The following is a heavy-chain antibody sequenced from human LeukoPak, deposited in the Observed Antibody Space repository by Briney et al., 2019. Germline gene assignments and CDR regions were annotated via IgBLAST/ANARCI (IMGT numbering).Heavy chain of an antibody. D-gene: IGHD4-17*01. Sequence: SETLSLTCTVSGGSTSSSRYYWGWIRQPPGKGLEWIGYIYYSGSTNYNPSLKSRVTISVDTSKNQFSLKLSSVTAADTAVYYCARGGVDGDHLDYWGQGTLVTVSS. V-gene: IGHV4-61*05. J-gene: IGHJ4*02. CDR2: IYYSGST. CDR1: GGSTSSSRYY. CDR3: ARGGVDGDHLDY.